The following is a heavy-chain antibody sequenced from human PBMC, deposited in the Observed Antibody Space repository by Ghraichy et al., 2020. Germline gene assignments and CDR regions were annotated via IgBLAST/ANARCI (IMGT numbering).Heavy chain of an antibody. Sequence: GGSLRLSCAASGFTFSSYSMNWVRQAPGKGLEWVSSISSSSSYIYYADSVKGRFTISRDNAKNSLYLQMNSLRAEDTAVYYCARDEGYCSSTSCYHYYYGMDVWGQGTTVTVSS. V-gene: IGHV3-21*01. CDR1: GFTFSSYS. J-gene: IGHJ6*02. CDR2: ISSSSSYI. D-gene: IGHD2-2*01. CDR3: ARDEGYCSSTSCYHYYYGMDV.